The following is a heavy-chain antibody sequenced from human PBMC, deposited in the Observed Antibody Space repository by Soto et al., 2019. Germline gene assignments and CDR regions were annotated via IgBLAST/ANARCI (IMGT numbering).Heavy chain of an antibody. CDR3: ARGYNWNDREGFDY. V-gene: IGHV1-69*02. CDR2: IIPILGIA. J-gene: IGHJ4*02. D-gene: IGHD1-20*01. CDR1: GGTFSSYT. Sequence: QVQLVQSGAEVKKPGSSVKVSCKASGGTFSSYTISWVRQDPGEGLEWMGRIIPILGIANYAQKFQGRVTITADKSTSTAYMELSSLRSEDTAVYYCARGYNWNDREGFDYWGQGTLVTVSS.